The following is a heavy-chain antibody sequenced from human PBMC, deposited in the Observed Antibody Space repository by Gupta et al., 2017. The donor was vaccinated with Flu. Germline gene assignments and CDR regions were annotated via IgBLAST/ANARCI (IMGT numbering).Heavy chain of an antibody. CDR2: IYYSGST. J-gene: IGHJ4*02. V-gene: IGHV4-59*01. Sequence: QVQLQESGPGLVKPSETLSLTCTVSGGSISSYYWSWIRQPPGKGLEWIGYIYYSGSTNYNPSLKSRVTISVDTSKNQFSLKLSSVTAADTAVYYCARGIRSGWYPPRIDYWGQGTLVTVSS. CDR1: GGSISSYY. D-gene: IGHD6-19*01. CDR3: ARGIRSGWYPPRIDY.